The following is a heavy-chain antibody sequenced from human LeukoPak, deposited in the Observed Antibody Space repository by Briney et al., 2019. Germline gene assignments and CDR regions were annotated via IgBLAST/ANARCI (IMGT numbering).Heavy chain of an antibody. CDR1: GFTFRDHW. Sequence: GGSLRLSCAASGFTFRDHWMDWVRQAPGQGLEWGGHIKTDGSETYYLDSLRGRFSISRDNTNNALYLQMNSQRAEDTAIYYCAKDAQPRSRWFDPWGQGTLVSVSS. V-gene: IGHV3-7*03. D-gene: IGHD1-14*01. CDR2: IKTDGSET. CDR3: AKDAQPRSRWFDP. J-gene: IGHJ5*02.